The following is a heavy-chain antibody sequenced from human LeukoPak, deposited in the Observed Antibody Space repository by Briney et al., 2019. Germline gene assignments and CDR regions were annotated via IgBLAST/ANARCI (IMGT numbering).Heavy chain of an antibody. J-gene: IGHJ5*02. CDR1: GGSITSSSFY. D-gene: IGHD1-26*01. CDR3: ARDPYSGSYYWFDP. V-gene: IGHV4-39*02. Sequence: SETLSLTCTVSGGSITSSSFYWGWIRQPPGKGLEWIGSIYYRGNTYYNPSLQSRVTISVDTSTNQFFLKLASVTAADTAVYYCARDPYSGSYYWFDPWGQGTLVTVSS. CDR2: IYYRGNT.